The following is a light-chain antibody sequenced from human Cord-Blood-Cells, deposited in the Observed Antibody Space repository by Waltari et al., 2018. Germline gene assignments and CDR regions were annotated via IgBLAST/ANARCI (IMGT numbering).Light chain of an antibody. CDR2: EVS. CDR3: SSYTSSSTYV. J-gene: IGLJ1*01. CDR1: SSDVGGYNY. V-gene: IGLV2-14*01. Sequence: QSALTQPASVSGSPGQSITISCTGTSSDVGGYNYVSWYQQHPGKALKLMIYEVSNRPSGVSNRFSGSKSGNTASLTISWLQAEDEADYYCSSYTSSSTYVFGTGTKVTVL.